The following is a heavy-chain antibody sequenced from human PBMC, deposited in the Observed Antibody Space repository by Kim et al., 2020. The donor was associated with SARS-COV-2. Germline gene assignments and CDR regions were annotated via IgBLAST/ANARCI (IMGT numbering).Heavy chain of an antibody. J-gene: IGHJ5*02. CDR1: GFSVSGDY. V-gene: IGHV3-66*04. CDR2: IHSGGAR. CDR3: ARHDWFDA. Sequence: GGSLRLSCAVSGFSVSGDYMNWVRQAPGKGLECVAVIHSGGARFYADSVKSRFTISRDSSKNTLYLHMNSLRVEDTAVYYCARHDWFDAWGQGTLVTVSS.